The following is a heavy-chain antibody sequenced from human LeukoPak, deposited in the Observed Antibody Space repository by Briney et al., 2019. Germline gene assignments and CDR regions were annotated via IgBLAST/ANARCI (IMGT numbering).Heavy chain of an antibody. CDR3: AREGPPAALDAFDI. V-gene: IGHV1-18*01. CDR1: GYTFTSYG. Sequence: ASVKVSRKASGYTFTSYGISWVRQAPGQGLEWMGWISAYNGNTNYAQKLQGRVTMTTDTSTSTAYMELRSLRSDDTAVYYCAREGPPAALDAFDIWGQGTMVTVSS. CDR2: ISAYNGNT. J-gene: IGHJ3*02. D-gene: IGHD2-2*01.